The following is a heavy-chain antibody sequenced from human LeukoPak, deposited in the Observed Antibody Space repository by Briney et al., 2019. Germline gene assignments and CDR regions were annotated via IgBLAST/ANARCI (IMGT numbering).Heavy chain of an antibody. CDR1: GYTLTFYH. D-gene: IGHD1-26*01. V-gene: IGHV1-46*01. Sequence: ASVKVSCKASGYTLTFYHMHWARQAPGQGLEGMGIINPSGGSTSYAQKFQGRLTMTRDTSTSTVYMELSSLRSEDTAVYYCARGERSGSFDYWGQGTLVTVSS. CDR2: INPSGGST. CDR3: ARGERSGSFDY. J-gene: IGHJ4*02.